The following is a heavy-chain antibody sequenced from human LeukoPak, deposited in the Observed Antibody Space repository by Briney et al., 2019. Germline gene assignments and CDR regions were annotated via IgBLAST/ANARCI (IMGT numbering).Heavy chain of an antibody. CDR1: GGSFSGYY. CDR2: INHSGST. J-gene: IGHJ5*02. CDR3: AREELGLALLGFGELLSGFDP. V-gene: IGHV4-34*01. D-gene: IGHD3-10*01. Sequence: SETLSLTCAVYGGSFSGYYWSWIRQPPGKGLEWIGEINHSGSTNYNPSLKSRVTMSVDTSKNQFSLKLSSVTAADTAVYYCAREELGLALLGFGELLSGFDPWGQGTLVTVSS.